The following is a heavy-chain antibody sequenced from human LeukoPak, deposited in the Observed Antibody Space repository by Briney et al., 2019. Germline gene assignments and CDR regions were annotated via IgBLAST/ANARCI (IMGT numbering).Heavy chain of an antibody. CDR2: IYYSGST. CDR1: GGSISSSSYY. Sequence: SETLSLTCTVSGGSISSSSYYWGWIRQPPGKGLEWIGYIYYSGSTDYNPSLKGRVTISVDTSKNQFSLKLSSVTAADTAVYYCAREGVTKYYFDYWGQGTLVTVSS. CDR3: AREGVTKYYFDY. V-gene: IGHV4-61*01. D-gene: IGHD4-11*01. J-gene: IGHJ4*02.